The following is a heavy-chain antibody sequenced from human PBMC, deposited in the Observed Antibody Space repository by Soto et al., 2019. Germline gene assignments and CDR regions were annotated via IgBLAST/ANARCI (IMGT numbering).Heavy chain of an antibody. CDR2: ISARGDII. V-gene: IGHV3-23*01. CDR3: AKDRGDGAY. J-gene: IGHJ4*02. CDR1: GFSFSTYA. Sequence: EVQLLESGGGLIQPGGSLRLSCAASGFSFSTYAMSWVRQAPGKGLEWVSTISARGDIIYYADSVKGRFTISGDNSRNTLSLPMKSLRAEDTAIYYGAKDRGDGAYWGRGTLVTVSS. D-gene: IGHD3-10*01.